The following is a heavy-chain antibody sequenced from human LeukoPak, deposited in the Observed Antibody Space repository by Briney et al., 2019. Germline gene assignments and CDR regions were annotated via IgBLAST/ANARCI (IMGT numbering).Heavy chain of an antibody. CDR2: IIPIFGTA. CDR3: ARETGYCSSTSCPGGWFDP. CDR1: GGTFSSYA. Sequence: ASVKVSCKASGGTFSSYAISWVRQAPGQGLEWMGGIIPIFGTANYAQKFQGRVTITTDESTSTAYMELSSLRSEDTAVYYCARETGYCSSTSCPGGWFDPWGQGTLVIVSS. J-gene: IGHJ5*02. V-gene: IGHV1-69*05. D-gene: IGHD2-2*01.